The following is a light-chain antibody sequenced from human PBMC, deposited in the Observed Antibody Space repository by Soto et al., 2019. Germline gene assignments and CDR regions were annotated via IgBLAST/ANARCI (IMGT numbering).Light chain of an antibody. J-gene: IGKJ4*01. CDR3: MQSAHLPLT. CDR1: QSLLHSLGKTF. CDR2: EVS. V-gene: IGKV2D-29*01. Sequence: VLTQSPLSLSVTPGQPASISCKSSQSLLHSLGKTFLSWYLQRPGQPPQLLIYEVSNRFSDVPDRVSGSGSGTDFTLKISRVEAADVGIYYCMQSAHLPLTFGGGTKVEIK.